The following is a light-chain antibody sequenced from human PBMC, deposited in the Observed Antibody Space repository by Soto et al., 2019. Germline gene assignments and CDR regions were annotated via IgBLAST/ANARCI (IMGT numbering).Light chain of an antibody. CDR2: AVS. Sequence: QSVLTQPASVSGSPGQSIIISCTGTSSDIGGYNYVSWYQQYPGKAPKLMIFAVSNRPSGVSNRFSASKSGNTASLTISGLQTEDEADYYCSSYTTNSTWVFGGGTKVTVL. CDR3: SSYTTNSTWV. V-gene: IGLV2-14*03. J-gene: IGLJ3*02. CDR1: SSDIGGYNY.